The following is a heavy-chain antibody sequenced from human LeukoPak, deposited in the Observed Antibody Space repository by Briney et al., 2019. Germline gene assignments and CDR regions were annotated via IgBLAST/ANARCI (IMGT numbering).Heavy chain of an antibody. V-gene: IGHV4-34*01. CDR2: IYYSGST. CDR3: ARIDREHYFDY. Sequence: SETLSLTCAIPGASFSGYSWTWIRQPPGKGLEWIGSIYYSGSTYYNPSLKSRVTISVDTSKNQFSLKLSSVTAADTAVYYCARIDREHYFDYWGQGTLVTVSS. D-gene: IGHD1-26*01. CDR1: GASFSGYS. J-gene: IGHJ4*02.